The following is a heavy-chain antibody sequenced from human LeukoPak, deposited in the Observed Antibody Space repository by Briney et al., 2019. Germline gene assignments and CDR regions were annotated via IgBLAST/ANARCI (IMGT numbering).Heavy chain of an antibody. CDR1: GGSVSSGSIY. CDR3: ARAVKYSYGYYFDY. J-gene: IGHJ4*02. CDR2: IYYSGST. V-gene: IGHV4-61*01. Sequence: SETLSLTCTASGGSVSSGSIYWSCLRPPTGQGLEWFGYIYYSGSTNYNPSLKSRITISVDTSKNQFSLKLSYVTAADTAVYYFARAVKYSYGYYFDYWGQGTLVTVSS. D-gene: IGHD5-18*01.